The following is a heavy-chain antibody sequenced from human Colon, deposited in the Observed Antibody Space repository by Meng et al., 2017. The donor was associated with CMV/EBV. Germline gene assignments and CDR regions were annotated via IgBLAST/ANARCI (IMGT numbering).Heavy chain of an antibody. J-gene: IGHJ4*02. CDR1: GYTFTNFG. V-gene: IGHV1-18*01. Sequence: QVQLVHSGPGVKKPGASVKVSCKTSGYTFTNFGISWVRQAPGQGLEWMAYISPYNGDTNYAQRFQGRVALTTDTSTSTVYMELGSLTSDDTAMYYCARELARGGYWGQGTLVTVSS. CDR2: ISPYNGDT. CDR3: ARELARGGY.